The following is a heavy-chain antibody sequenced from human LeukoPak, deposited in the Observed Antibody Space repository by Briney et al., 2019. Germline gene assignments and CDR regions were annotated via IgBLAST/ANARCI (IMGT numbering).Heavy chain of an antibody. CDR1: GFTFRSYG. CDR2: ISGSGGST. V-gene: IGHV3-23*01. CDR3: AKRFGYDSSGYPMGAFDI. J-gene: IGHJ3*02. D-gene: IGHD3-22*01. Sequence: GGSLRLSCAASGFTFRSYGMSWVRQAPGKGLEWVSVISGSGGSTYYTDSVKGRFTISRDNSKNTLYLQMNSLRAEDTAVYYFAKRFGYDSSGYPMGAFDIWGQGTMVTVSS.